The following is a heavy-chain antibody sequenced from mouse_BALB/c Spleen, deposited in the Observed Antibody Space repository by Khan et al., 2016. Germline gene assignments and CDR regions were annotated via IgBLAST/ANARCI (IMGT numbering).Heavy chain of an antibody. CDR1: GYTFISYC. J-gene: IGHJ2*01. CDR3: ARGGLRRGFDY. Sequence: QVRLQQSGAELVKPGASVKLSCKTSGYTFISYCIQWVKQRPGQGLGWIGEIFPATDTTYYNQKFKARATLTTDTSSSTAYMQLRSLTSYDSAVYFCARGGLRRGFDYWGQGTTLTVSS. D-gene: IGHD2-2*01. V-gene: IGHV1S132*01. CDR2: IFPATDTT.